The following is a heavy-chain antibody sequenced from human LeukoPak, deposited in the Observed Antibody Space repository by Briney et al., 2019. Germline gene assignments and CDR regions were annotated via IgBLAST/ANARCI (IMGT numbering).Heavy chain of an antibody. CDR2: ISGRGGST. D-gene: IGHD3-22*01. V-gene: IGHV3-23*01. CDR3: APKPVMIVVVIGDV. CDR1: GFTLSSYA. J-gene: IGHJ6*02. Sequence: GGSLRLSCAASGFTLSSYAMSWVRQAPGKGLEWVSTISGRGGSTYYADSVKGRFTISRDNSKNTLSLQMNSLRAEDTAVYYCAPKPVMIVVVIGDVWGQGTTVTVSS.